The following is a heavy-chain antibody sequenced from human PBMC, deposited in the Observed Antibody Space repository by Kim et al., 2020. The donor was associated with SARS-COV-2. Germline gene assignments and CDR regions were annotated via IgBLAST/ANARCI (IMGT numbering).Heavy chain of an antibody. V-gene: IGHV4-30-4*01. J-gene: IGHJ6*02. CDR3: ARGFGIIIRRGMDV. CDR2: IYYSGST. CDR1: GGSISSGDYY. D-gene: IGHD3-3*01. Sequence: SETLSLTCTVSGGSISSGDYYWSWIRQPPWKGLEWIGSIYYSGSTDYNPSLNSRIIISLDTSKNQFSLTLPSVTAADTAVYYCARGFGIIIRRGMDVWGQGTTVAVSS.